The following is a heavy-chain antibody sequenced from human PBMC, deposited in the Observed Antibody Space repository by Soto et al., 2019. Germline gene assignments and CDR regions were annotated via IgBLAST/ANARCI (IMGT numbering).Heavy chain of an antibody. V-gene: IGHV3-33*01. Sequence: QVQLVESGGGVVQPGRSLRLSGAASGFTFSSYGMHWVRQAPGKGLERVAVIWYDGSNKYYADSVKGRFTISRDNSKNTLYLQMNSLRAEDTAVYYCARVPLRAHAFDIWGQGTMFTVSS. CDR1: GFTFSSYG. CDR3: ARVPLRAHAFDI. CDR2: IWYDGSNK. J-gene: IGHJ3*02. D-gene: IGHD4-17*01.